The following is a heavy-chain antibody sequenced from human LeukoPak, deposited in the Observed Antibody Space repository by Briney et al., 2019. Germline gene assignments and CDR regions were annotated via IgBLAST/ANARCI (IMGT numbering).Heavy chain of an antibody. CDR1: GGSFSGYY. V-gene: IGHV4-59*08. D-gene: IGHD3-22*01. Sequence: SETLSLTCAVYGGSFSGYYWSWTRRPPGKGLEWIGYIYYSGSTNHNPSLKSRVTISVDTSKNQFSLKLSSVTAADTAVYYCARLADYYDSSGYPVPHFDYWGQGTLVTVSS. CDR3: ARLADYYDSSGYPVPHFDY. J-gene: IGHJ4*02. CDR2: IYYSGST.